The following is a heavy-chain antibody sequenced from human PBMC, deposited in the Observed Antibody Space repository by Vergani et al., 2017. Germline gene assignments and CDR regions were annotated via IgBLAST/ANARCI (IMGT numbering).Heavy chain of an antibody. V-gene: IGHV1-69*12. J-gene: IGHJ5*02. D-gene: IGHD3-10*01. CDR2: IFPIFGTA. Sequence: QVQLVQSGAEVKKPGSSVKVSCKASGGTFSSYAISWVRQAPGQGLEWMGGIFPIFGTANYAQKFQGRVTITADESTSTAYMELSSLRTEDTAVYYCARAPLANYYGSGSYLPRIDPWGQGTLVTVSS. CDR1: GGTFSSYA. CDR3: ARAPLANYYGSGSYLPRIDP.